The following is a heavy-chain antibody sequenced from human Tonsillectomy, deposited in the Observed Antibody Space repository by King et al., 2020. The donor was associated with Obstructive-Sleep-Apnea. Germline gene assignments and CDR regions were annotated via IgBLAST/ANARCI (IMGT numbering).Heavy chain of an antibody. Sequence: VQLVESGGGLVKPGGSLRLSCVASGFTVSSVWMSWVRQAPGKGLEWVGRIKSKSESGETAYAAPVKGRFTISRDDSKNTLYLQMNSLKTEDTGVYYCTTHRNTFFSNWGQGTLVTVSS. CDR3: TTHRNTFFSN. J-gene: IGHJ4*02. CDR1: GFTVSSVW. CDR2: IKSKSESGET. D-gene: IGHD3-3*02. V-gene: IGHV3-15*01.